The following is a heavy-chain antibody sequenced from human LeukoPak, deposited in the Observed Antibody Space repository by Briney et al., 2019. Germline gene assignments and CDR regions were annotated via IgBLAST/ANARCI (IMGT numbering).Heavy chain of an antibody. CDR2: LSWGGSTT. V-gene: IGHV3-43*01. D-gene: IGHD2-2*01. CDR3: VRVALPAAIYYYMDI. Sequence: PGGSLRLSCAASGFTLDDYAMHWVRQAPGKGLEWVSLLSWGGSTTYYADSVRGRFTVSRDTNKNSLLLQMNSLRTEDTALYYCVRVALPAAIYYYMDIWGKGTTVIVSS. J-gene: IGHJ6*03. CDR1: GFTLDDYA.